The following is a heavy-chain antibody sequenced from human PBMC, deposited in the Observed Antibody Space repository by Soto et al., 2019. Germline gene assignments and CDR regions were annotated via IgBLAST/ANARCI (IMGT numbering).Heavy chain of an antibody. CDR2: IKHDGSET. CDR3: ARDFATHCSGSTCYPYAY. CDR1: GFTFNTFW. J-gene: IGHJ4*02. Sequence: GGSLRLSCAASGFTFNTFWMSWVRQSPGKGLEWVANIKHDGSETYYADSVKGRFTISRDNAKNSLFLQMNTLRTEDTAEYYCARDFATHCSGSTCYPYAYWGQGALVTVSS. D-gene: IGHD2-15*01. V-gene: IGHV3-7*03.